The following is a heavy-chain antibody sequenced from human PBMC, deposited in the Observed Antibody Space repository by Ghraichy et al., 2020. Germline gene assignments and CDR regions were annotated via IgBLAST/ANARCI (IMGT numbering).Heavy chain of an antibody. J-gene: IGHJ3*02. CDR1: GFTVSSNY. CDR3: ARALSYCSGGSCYPLAFDI. V-gene: IGHV3-66*02. D-gene: IGHD2-15*01. Sequence: GGSPRLSCAASGFTVSSNYMSWVRQAPGKGLEWVSVIYSGGSTYYADSVKGRFTISRDNSKNTLYLQMNSLRAEDTAGYYCARALSYCSGGSCYPLAFDIWGQGTMVTVSS. CDR2: IYSGGST.